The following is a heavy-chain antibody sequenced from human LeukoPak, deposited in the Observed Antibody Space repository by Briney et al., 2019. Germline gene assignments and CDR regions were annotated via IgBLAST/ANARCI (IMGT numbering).Heavy chain of an antibody. CDR1: GFTFSSYA. CDR2: ISGSGGST. V-gene: IGHV3-23*01. J-gene: IGHJ4*02. D-gene: IGHD5-18*01. Sequence: GGSLRLSCAASGFTFSSYAMSWVRQAPGKGLEWVSAISGSGGSTYYADSVKGRFTISRDNSKNTLYLQMNSLRAEDTAVYYCAKVKAESGYSYGRFDYWGQGTLVTVSS. CDR3: AKVKAESGYSYGRFDY.